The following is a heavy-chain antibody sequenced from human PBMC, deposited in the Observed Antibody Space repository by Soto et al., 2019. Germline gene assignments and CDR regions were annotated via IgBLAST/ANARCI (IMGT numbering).Heavy chain of an antibody. Sequence: GKVSCKASGYTFTSYYMHWVRQAPGQDLEWMGIINPSGGSTSYAQKFQGRVTMTRDTSTSTVYMELSSLRSEDTAVYYCAIFWCGSILKPDYYYSGMDVWGQGTTVTGSS. CDR1: GYTFTSYY. CDR3: AIFWCGSILKPDYYYSGMDV. V-gene: IGHV1-46*01. J-gene: IGHJ6*02. D-gene: IGHD3-3*01. CDR2: INPSGGST.